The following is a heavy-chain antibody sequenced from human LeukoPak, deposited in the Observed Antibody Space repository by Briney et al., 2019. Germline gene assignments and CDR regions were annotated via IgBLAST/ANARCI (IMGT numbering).Heavy chain of an antibody. V-gene: IGHV1-2*06. CDR2: INPNSGGK. CDR1: GYTFTGYY. Sequence: ASVKASCKASGYTFTGYYMHWVRQAPGQGLDWMGRINPNSGGKNYVQKFHDRVTRTRDTSISTAYMELSRLRSDDTAVYYCARSTMTTVTTQEFDYWGQGTLVTVSS. CDR3: ARSTMTTVTTQEFDY. D-gene: IGHD4-17*01. J-gene: IGHJ4*02.